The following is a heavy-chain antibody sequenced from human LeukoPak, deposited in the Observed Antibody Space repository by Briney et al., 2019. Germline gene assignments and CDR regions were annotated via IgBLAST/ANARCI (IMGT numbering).Heavy chain of an antibody. Sequence: ASVKVSCKASGYTFTSYDINWVRQATGQGLEWMGWMNPNSGNTGYAQKFQGRVTMTRNTSISTAYMELSSLRSEDTAVYYCARGLTTTRRCYGGEWTIGYWGQGTLVTVSS. J-gene: IGHJ4*02. D-gene: IGHD4/OR15-4a*01. V-gene: IGHV1-8*01. CDR3: ARGLTTTRRCYGGEWTIGY. CDR2: MNPNSGNT. CDR1: GYTFTSYD.